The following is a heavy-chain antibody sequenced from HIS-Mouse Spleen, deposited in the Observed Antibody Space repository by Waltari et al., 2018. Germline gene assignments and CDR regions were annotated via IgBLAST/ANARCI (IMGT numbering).Heavy chain of an antibody. J-gene: IGHJ4*02. CDR2: INHSGST. CDR1: GGSFSGYY. CDR3: ARVGLYIVPYY. Sequence: QVQLQQWGAGLLKPSETLSLTCAAYGGSFSGYYWLWIRQPPGKGLEWIGEINHSGSTNYNPSLKSRVTISVDTSKNQFSLKLSSVTAADTAVYYCARVGLYIVPYYWGQGTLVTVSS. D-gene: IGHD5-12*01. V-gene: IGHV4-34*01.